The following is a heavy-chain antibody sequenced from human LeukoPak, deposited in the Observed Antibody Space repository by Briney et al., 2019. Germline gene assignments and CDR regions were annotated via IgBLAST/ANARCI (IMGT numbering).Heavy chain of an antibody. Sequence: PGGSLRLSCAASGTTFHDYAMHWVRQARGKGLEWVSFLRGDGGTTFYADSVKGRFTISRDNSKTSLYLQMNSLRTEDTALYYCAKDQGASGWGAFDYWGQGTLVTVSS. CDR2: LRGDGGTT. CDR1: GTTFHDYA. D-gene: IGHD6-19*01. J-gene: IGHJ4*02. CDR3: AKDQGASGWGAFDY. V-gene: IGHV3-43*02.